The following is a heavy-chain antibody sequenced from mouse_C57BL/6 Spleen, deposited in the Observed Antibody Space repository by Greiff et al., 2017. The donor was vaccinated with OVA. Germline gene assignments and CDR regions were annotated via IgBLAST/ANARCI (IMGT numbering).Heavy chain of an antibody. V-gene: IGHV5-16*01. CDR3: ARYSSGYDYAMDY. CDR2: INYDGSST. D-gene: IGHD3-2*02. Sequence: EVKVVESEGGLVQPGSSMKLSCTASGFTFSDYYMAWVRQVPEKGLEWVANINYDGSSTYYLDSLKSRFIISRDNAKNILYLQMSSLKSEDTATYYCARYSSGYDYAMDYWGQGTSVTVSS. J-gene: IGHJ4*01. CDR1: GFTFSDYY.